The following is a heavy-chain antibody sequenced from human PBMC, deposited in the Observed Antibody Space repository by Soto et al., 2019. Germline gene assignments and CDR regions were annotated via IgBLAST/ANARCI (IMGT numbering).Heavy chain of an antibody. J-gene: IGHJ6*02. Sequence: QVQLVQSGAEVKKPGSSVKVSCKASGGTFSSYAISWVRQAPGQGLEWMGGIIPSFGTADYAQTFQGRVTITADESTSTAYMELSSLRSEDTAVYYCASHTGSSPEGRYYYGMDVWGQGTTVTVSS. V-gene: IGHV1-69*12. CDR3: ASHTGSSPEGRYYYGMDV. D-gene: IGHD1-26*01. CDR2: IIPSFGTA. CDR1: GGTFSSYA.